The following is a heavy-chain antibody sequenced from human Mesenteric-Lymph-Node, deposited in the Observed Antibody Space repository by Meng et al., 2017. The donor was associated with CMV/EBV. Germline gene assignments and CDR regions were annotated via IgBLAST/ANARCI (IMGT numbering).Heavy chain of an antibody. D-gene: IGHD1-1*01. V-gene: IGHV1-69*06. CDR1: GGTFSSYA. CDR2: IIPIFGTA. CDR3: ARRLEGQLEH. Sequence: SGKASGGTFSSYAISWVRQAPGQGLEWMGGIIPIFGTANYAQKFQGRVTITADKSTSTAYMELSSLRSEDTAVYYCARRLEGQLEHWGQGTLVTVSS. J-gene: IGHJ4*02.